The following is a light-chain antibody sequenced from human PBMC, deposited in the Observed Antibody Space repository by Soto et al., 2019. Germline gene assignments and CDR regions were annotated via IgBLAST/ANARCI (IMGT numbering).Light chain of an antibody. Sequence: QSALTQPPSASGSPGQSVTISCTGTSSDVGGYNYVSWYQQHPGKAPKLMIYEVSKRPSRVPDRFSGSKSGNTASLTVSWLQAEDEADYYCSSYAGSNNFFYVFGTGTKVTVL. CDR2: EVS. J-gene: IGLJ1*01. CDR1: SSDVGGYNY. V-gene: IGLV2-8*01. CDR3: SSYAGSNNFFYV.